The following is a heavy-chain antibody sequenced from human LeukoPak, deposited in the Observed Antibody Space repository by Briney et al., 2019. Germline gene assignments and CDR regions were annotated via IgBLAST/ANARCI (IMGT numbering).Heavy chain of an antibody. CDR1: GGSISSYY. D-gene: IGHD1-26*01. CDR2: IYYSGST. V-gene: IGHV4-59*01. CDR3: ARDLLRGSYFGWFDP. J-gene: IGHJ5*02. Sequence: SETLSLTCTVSGGSISSYYWSWIRQPPGRGLEWIGYIYYSGSTNYNPSLKSRVTISVDTSKNQFSLKLSSVTAADTAVYYCARDLLRGSYFGWFDPWGQGTLVTVSS.